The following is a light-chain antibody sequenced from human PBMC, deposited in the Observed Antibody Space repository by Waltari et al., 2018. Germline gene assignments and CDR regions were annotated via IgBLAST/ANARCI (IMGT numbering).Light chain of an antibody. Sequence: QSALTQPASVSGSPGQSVTLPCTGVGSDGDEAKIASWFRPHPGKVPKLILFDVRNRPSDISNRFSGYKSGNTAYLTISRLQADDEADYYCTTYPDTNTPVVFGGGTKVTV. J-gene: IGLJ2*01. CDR2: DVR. CDR3: TTYPDTNTPVV. V-gene: IGLV2-14*03. CDR1: GSDGDEAKI.